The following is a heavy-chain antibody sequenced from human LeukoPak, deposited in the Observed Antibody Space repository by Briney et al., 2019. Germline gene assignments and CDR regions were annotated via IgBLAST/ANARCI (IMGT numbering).Heavy chain of an antibody. D-gene: IGHD3-22*01. CDR2: INPNSGGT. Sequence: ASVKVSCKASGYTFTGYYMHWVRQAPGQGLEWMGWINPNSGGTNYARKFQGRVTMTRDTSISTAYMELSRLRSDDTAVYYCARDRAAYYYDSSGYCFDYWGQGTLVTVSS. J-gene: IGHJ4*02. CDR1: GYTFTGYY. V-gene: IGHV1-2*02. CDR3: ARDRAAYYYDSSGYCFDY.